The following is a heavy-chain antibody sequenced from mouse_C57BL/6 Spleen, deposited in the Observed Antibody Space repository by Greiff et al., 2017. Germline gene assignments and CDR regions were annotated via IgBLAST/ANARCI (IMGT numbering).Heavy chain of an antibody. J-gene: IGHJ3*01. CDR3: ARDNYSKGFAY. CDR1: GYTFTDYY. D-gene: IGHD2-5*01. Sequence: EVQLQQSGPELVKPGASVKISCKASGYTFTDYYMNWVKQSHGKSLEWIGDINPNNGGTSYNQKFKGKATLTVDKSSSTAYMELRSLTSEDSAVYYCARDNYSKGFAYWGQGTLVTVSA. CDR2: INPNNGGT. V-gene: IGHV1-26*01.